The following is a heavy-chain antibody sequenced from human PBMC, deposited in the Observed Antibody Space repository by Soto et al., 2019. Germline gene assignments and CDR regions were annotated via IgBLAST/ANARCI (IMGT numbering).Heavy chain of an antibody. D-gene: IGHD3-10*01. V-gene: IGHV4-31*03. CDR3: ARATRGPATVPGDFDY. CDR2: IYYSGST. Sequence: SETLSLTCTVSGGSIRSGGYYWSWIRQHPGKGLEWIGYIYYSGSTYYNPSLKSRVTISVDTSKNQFSLKLSSVTAADTAVYYCARATRGPATVPGDFDYWGQGTLVTVSS. CDR1: GGSIRSGGYY. J-gene: IGHJ4*02.